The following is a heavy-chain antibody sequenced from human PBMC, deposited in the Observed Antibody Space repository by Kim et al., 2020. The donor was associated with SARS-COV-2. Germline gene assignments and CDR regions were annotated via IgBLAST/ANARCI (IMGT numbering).Heavy chain of an antibody. CDR3: ASLQTNDYGDYGRVQLGNAFDI. D-gene: IGHD4-17*01. J-gene: IGHJ3*02. V-gene: IGHV1-69*13. CDR1: GGTFSSYA. CDR2: IIPIFGTA. Sequence: SVKVSCKASGGTFSSYAISWVRQAPGQGLEWMGGIIPIFGTANYAQKFQGRVTITADESTSTAYMELSSLRSEDTAVYYCASLQTNDYGDYGRVQLGNAFDIWGQGTMVTVSS.